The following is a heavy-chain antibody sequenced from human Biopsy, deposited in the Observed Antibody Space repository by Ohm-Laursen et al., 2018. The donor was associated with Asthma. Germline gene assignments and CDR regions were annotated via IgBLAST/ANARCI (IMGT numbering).Heavy chain of an antibody. D-gene: IGHD6-19*01. J-gene: IGHJ4*02. CDR3: AKGDSSGWSHYYFDY. Sequence: SLRLSCSASGFTVSRDHMFWVRQAPGKGLEWVSVIYSGGTSDTADSVRGRFTISRDFYKNTLYLQVDSLRAEDTAVYYCAKGDSSGWSHYYFDYRGQGTLVTVSS. V-gene: IGHV3-53*01. CDR1: GFTVSRDH. CDR2: IYSGGTS.